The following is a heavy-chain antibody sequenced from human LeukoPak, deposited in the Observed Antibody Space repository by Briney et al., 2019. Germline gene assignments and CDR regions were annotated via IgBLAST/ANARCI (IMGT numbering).Heavy chain of an antibody. Sequence: SPTLSLTCTVPGGSISSGGYYWSWIRQHPGKGLEWIGYIYYSGSTYYNPSLKSRVTISVDTSKNQFSLKLSSVTAADTAVYYCARVVSYYDSSGHDYWGQGTLVTVSS. CDR3: ARVVSYYDSSGHDY. D-gene: IGHD3-22*01. CDR2: IYYSGST. CDR1: GGSISSGGYY. J-gene: IGHJ4*02. V-gene: IGHV4-31*03.